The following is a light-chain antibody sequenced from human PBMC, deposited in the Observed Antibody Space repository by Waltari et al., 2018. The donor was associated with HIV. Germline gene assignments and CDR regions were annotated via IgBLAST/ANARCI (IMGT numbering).Light chain of an antibody. CDR1: QDIRHY. CDR2: SAS. V-gene: IGKV1-27*01. CDR3: QKYNSVVS. J-gene: IGKJ4*01. Sequence: DFQMTQSPSSLSAFVGERVTITCRASQDIRHYVAWYQQKSGRVPKLLIHSASTLQSGVTSRFRGSTSGTEFTRTINSLQPDDVATYYCQKYNSVVSFGGGTKVEI.